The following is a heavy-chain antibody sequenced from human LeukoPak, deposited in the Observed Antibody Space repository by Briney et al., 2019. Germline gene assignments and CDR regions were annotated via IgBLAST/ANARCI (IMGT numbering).Heavy chain of an antibody. D-gene: IGHD6-19*01. CDR1: GFTFSSYG. Sequence: GGSLRLSCAASGFTFSSYGMSWVRQAPGKGLEWVSAISGSGGSTYYADSVKGRFTISRDNSKNTLYLQMNSLRAEDTAVYYCARDVEDSSGWYVGYWGQGTLVTVSS. CDR2: ISGSGGST. J-gene: IGHJ4*02. CDR3: ARDVEDSSGWYVGY. V-gene: IGHV3-23*01.